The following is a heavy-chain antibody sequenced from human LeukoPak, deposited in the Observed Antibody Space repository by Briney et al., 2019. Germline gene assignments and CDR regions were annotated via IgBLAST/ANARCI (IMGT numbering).Heavy chain of an antibody. CDR2: INAGNGNT. CDR3: ARWTTTYLDY. J-gene: IGHJ4*02. CDR1: GYTFTSYA. Sequence: ASVKVSCKASGYTFTSYAMHWVRQAPGQRLEWMGWINAGNGNTKYSQKFQGRVTITTDTSTITVYMELSSLRSEDTAVYYCARWTTTYLDYWGQGTLVTVSS. V-gene: IGHV1-3*01. D-gene: IGHD4-11*01.